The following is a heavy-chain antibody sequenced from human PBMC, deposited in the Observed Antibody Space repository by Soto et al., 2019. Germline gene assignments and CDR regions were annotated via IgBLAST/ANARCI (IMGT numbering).Heavy chain of an antibody. Sequence: QVQLVESGGGVVQPGRSLRLSCAASGFTFSSYGMHWVRQAPGKGLEWVAVISCDGNNKYYADSVKGRFTISRDNSKNTLYLQRNSLRAEDTAVYYCAKERRPDYYDGMACWGYGTAVTVSS. J-gene: IGHJ6*04. D-gene: IGHD6-25*01. V-gene: IGHV3-30*18. CDR3: AKERRPDYYDGMAC. CDR2: ISCDGNNK. CDR1: GFTFSSYG.